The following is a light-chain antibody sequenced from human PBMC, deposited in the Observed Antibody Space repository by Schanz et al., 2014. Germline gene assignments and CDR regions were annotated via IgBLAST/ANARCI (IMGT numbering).Light chain of an antibody. Sequence: QSALTQPASVSGSPGQSITLSCTGTSSDVGGYNYVSWYQHHPGKAPKLMIYDVSNRPSGVSNRFSGSKSGNTASLTISGLQIEDEADYYCCSYAGSSTYVVFGGGTKLTVL. CDR3: CSYAGSSTYVV. J-gene: IGLJ2*01. V-gene: IGLV2-14*03. CDR1: SSDVGGYNY. CDR2: DVS.